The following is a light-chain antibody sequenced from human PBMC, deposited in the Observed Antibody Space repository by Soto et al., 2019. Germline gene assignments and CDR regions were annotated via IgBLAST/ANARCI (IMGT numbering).Light chain of an antibody. CDR3: QQYNSYSL. V-gene: IGKV1-5*01. CDR2: DAS. CDR1: QSISSW. J-gene: IGKJ4*01. Sequence: DIQMTQSPSTLSASVGDRVTITCRASQSISSWWAWYQQKPGKAPKLLIYDASSLESGVPSRFSGSGSGTEFTLTISSLQPDDFATYYCQQYNSYSLFGGGTKVDIK.